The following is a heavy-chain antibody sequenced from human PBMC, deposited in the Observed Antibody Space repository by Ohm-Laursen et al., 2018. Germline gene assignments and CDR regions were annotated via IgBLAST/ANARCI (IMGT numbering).Heavy chain of an antibody. CDR1: GGSISSYY. CDR2: ISDSGYT. D-gene: IGHD4/OR15-4a*01. J-gene: IGHJ4*02. CDR3: ARHLGFRANYFDY. V-gene: IGHV4-59*08. Sequence: SETLSLTCTVSGGSISSYYWSWIRQTPGKGLEWIAYISDSGYTNYNPSLKSRVTISVDTSKNHFSLRLISVTAADTAVYFCARHLGFRANYFDYWGRGNLVTVSS.